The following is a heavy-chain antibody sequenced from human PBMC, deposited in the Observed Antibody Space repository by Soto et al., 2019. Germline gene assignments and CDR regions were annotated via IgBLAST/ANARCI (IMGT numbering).Heavy chain of an antibody. D-gene: IGHD3-22*01. CDR2: IKQDGSEK. V-gene: IGHV3-7*05. J-gene: IGHJ6*02. CDR3: ARLKGSGYLGYYGMDV. Sequence: GGSLRLSCAASGFTFSSYWMSWVRQAPGKGLEWVANIKQDGSEKYYVDSVKGRFTISRDNAKNSLYLQMNSLRAEDTAVYYCARLKGSGYLGYYGMDVWGQGTTVTVSS. CDR1: GFTFSSYW.